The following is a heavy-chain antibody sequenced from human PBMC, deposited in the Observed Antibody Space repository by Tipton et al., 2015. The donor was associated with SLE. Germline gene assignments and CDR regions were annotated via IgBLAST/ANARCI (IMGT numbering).Heavy chain of an antibody. D-gene: IGHD2-2*01. CDR1: GGSFSGYY. Sequence: TLSLTCAVYGGSFSGYYWSWIRQPPGKGLEWIGEINHSGSTNYSPSLKSRVTISVDTSKNQFSLKLSSVTAADTAVYYCARAGDIVVVPAANFLPRDYYYGMDVWGQGTTVTVSS. CDR3: ARAGDIVVVPAANFLPRDYYYGMDV. V-gene: IGHV4-34*01. J-gene: IGHJ6*02. CDR2: INHSGST.